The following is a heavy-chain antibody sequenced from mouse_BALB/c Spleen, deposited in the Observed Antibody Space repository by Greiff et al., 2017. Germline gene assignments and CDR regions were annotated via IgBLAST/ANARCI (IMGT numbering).Heavy chain of an antibody. D-gene: IGHD4-1*02. V-gene: IGHV6-3*03. CDR2: IRLKSDNYAT. Sequence: EVKLEESGGGLVQPGGSMKLSCVASGFTFSSYWMSWVRQSPEKGLEWVAEIRLKSDNYATHYAESVKGKFTISRDDSKSRLYLQMNSLRAEDTGIYYCTGQLGWFAYWGQGTLVTVSA. CDR1: GFTFSSYW. J-gene: IGHJ3*01. CDR3: TGQLGWFAY.